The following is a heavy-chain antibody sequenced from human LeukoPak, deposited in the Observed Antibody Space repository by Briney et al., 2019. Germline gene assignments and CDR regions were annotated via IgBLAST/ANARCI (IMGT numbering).Heavy chain of an antibody. J-gene: IGHJ4*02. CDR1: GFPFSDYY. CDR2: IKQDGSEK. D-gene: IGHD1-1*01. V-gene: IGHV3-7*01. Sequence: PGGSLRLSCAASGFPFSDYYMTWIRQAPGKGLEWVANIKQDGSEKYYVDSVKGRFTVSRDNAKNSLYLQMNSLRAEDTAVYYCARGITEGWNPFDYWGQGTLVTVSS. CDR3: ARGITEGWNPFDY.